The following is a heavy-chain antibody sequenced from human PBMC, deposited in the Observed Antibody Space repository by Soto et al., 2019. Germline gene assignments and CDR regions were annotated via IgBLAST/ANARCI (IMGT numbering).Heavy chain of an antibody. V-gene: IGHV2-5*02. CDR3: AHRQRTVVVGAPFDL. J-gene: IGHJ4*02. Sequence: ESGPTLVNPTQTLTLTCTLSGVSLSTSGEGVGWIRQPPGKALEWLALIYWDDDKRFSPSLKSRLAITRDISKNQVVMTMTDMAPEDTAIYYCAHRQRTVVVGAPFDLWGQGSQVTVSS. D-gene: IGHD2-15*01. CDR1: GVSLSTSGEG. CDR2: IYWDDDK.